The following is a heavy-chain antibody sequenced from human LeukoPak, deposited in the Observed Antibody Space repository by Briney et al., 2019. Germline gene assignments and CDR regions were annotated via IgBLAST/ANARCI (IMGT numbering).Heavy chain of an antibody. Sequence: QPGGSLRLSCAASGFTFSSYNMNWVRQAPGKGLEWFSSITYSSRARYYADSVKGRFTISRDNVKNSLYLQMDSLRAEDTAVYYCARAYCSSTSCFGWGQGTLVTVSS. CDR2: ITYSSRAR. CDR1: GFTFSSYN. J-gene: IGHJ4*02. D-gene: IGHD2-2*01. V-gene: IGHV3-48*01. CDR3: ARAYCSSTSCFG.